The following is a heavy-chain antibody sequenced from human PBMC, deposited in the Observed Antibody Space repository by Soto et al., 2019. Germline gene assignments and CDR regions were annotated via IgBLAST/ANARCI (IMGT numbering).Heavy chain of an antibody. CDR3: ARAEVVVVPANWFDP. J-gene: IGHJ5*02. D-gene: IGHD2-2*01. CDR1: GDSVSSNSAA. V-gene: IGHV6-1*01. CDR2: TYYRSKWYN. Sequence: SQTLSLTCAISGDSVSSNSAAWNWIRQSPSRGLEWLGRTYYRSKWYNDYAVSVKSRITINPDTSKNQFSLQLNSVTPEDTAVYYCARAEVVVVPANWFDPWGQGALVTVSS.